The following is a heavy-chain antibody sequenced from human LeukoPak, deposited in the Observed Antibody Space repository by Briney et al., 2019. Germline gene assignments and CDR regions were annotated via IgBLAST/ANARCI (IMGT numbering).Heavy chain of an antibody. J-gene: IGHJ4*02. Sequence: QSGGSLRLSCAASGFTFSSYWMSWVRQAPGKGLEWVANIKQDGSAKYYVDSEKGRFTISRDNAKNSLYLQMNSLRAEDTAVYYCARVPIVVVPAAPWNYFDYWGQGTLVTVSS. CDR2: IKQDGSAK. V-gene: IGHV3-7*01. D-gene: IGHD2-2*01. CDR1: GFTFSSYW. CDR3: ARVPIVVVPAAPWNYFDY.